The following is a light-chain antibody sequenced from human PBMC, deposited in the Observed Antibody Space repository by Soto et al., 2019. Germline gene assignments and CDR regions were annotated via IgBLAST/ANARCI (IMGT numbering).Light chain of an antibody. CDR1: SSNVGNYNL. CDR3: CSYGGSRTYV. V-gene: IGLV2-23*01. Sequence: QSALTQPASVSGSPGQSITISCTGTSSNVGNYNLVSWYQQHPGKAPKLVIYEGNKRPSGTSNRFSGSKSGNTASLTISGLQAEDEAHYYCCSYGGSRTYVFGTGTKVTVL. CDR2: EGN. J-gene: IGLJ1*01.